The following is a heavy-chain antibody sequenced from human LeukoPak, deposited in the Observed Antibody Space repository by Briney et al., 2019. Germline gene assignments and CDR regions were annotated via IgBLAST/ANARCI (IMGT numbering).Heavy chain of an antibody. V-gene: IGHV3-30*18. Sequence: GGSLRLSCAASGFTFSSYGMHWVRQGPGKGLEWVAVISPDGSGKLYADSVKGRFTISRDNPMNTLFLQMNSLRGDDTAVYYCAKERGAFNAYDYWGQGTLVTVSS. J-gene: IGHJ4*02. CDR2: ISPDGSGK. CDR3: AKERGAFNAYDY. CDR1: GFTFSSYG.